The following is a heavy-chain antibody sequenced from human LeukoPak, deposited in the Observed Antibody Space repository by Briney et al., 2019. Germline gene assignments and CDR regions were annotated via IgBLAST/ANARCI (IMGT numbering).Heavy chain of an antibody. CDR1: GFTFSSYW. CDR3: ARASGSYSLDY. J-gene: IGHJ4*02. D-gene: IGHD1-26*01. V-gene: IGHV3-74*01. Sequence: PGGSLRLSRAASGFTFSSYWMHWVRQSPGKGLVWVSRINSDGSSTSYADSVKGRFTISRDNAKNTLYLQMNSLRAEDTAVYYCARASGSYSLDYWGQGTLVTVSS. CDR2: INSDGSST.